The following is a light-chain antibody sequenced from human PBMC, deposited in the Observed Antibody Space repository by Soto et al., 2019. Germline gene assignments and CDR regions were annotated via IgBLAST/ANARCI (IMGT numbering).Light chain of an antibody. CDR1: QNISTN. V-gene: IGKV3-20*01. J-gene: IGKJ1*01. Sequence: IVMTQSPATLSVSPGERATFSCRASQNISTNLAWYQQKPGQAPRLLMYGISRRATGIPDRFSGSGSGTDFTLTITRLEPEDFAVYYCQQYVTSSPRTFGQGTKVDI. CDR2: GIS. CDR3: QQYVTSSPRT.